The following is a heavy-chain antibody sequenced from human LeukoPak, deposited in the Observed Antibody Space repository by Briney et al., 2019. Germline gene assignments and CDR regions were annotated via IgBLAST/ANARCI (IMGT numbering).Heavy chain of an antibody. CDR1: GFTFSSYA. CDR2: ISYDGSNK. J-gene: IGHJ4*02. Sequence: GGSLRLSCAASGFTFSSYAMHWVRQAPGKGLEWVAVISYDGSNKYYADSVKGRFTISRDNSKNTLYLQMNSLRAEDTAVYYCAREDIVATINYFDYWGQGTLVTVSS. D-gene: IGHD5-12*01. CDR3: AREDIVATINYFDY. V-gene: IGHV3-30*04.